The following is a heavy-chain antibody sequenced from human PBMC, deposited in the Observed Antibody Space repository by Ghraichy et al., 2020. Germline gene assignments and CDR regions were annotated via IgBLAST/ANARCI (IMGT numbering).Heavy chain of an antibody. V-gene: IGHV3-23*01. Sequence: GESLNISCAASGFTFRSYAMNWVRQAPGKGLEWVSGIGGSGGSTYYADSVKGRFTISRDNSKNTLYLQMNSLRAEDTAVYYCASSHCSSTSCSGGMAVWGQGTTVTVSS. CDR3: ASSHCSSTSCSGGMAV. D-gene: IGHD2-2*01. CDR1: GFTFRSYA. CDR2: IGGSGGST. J-gene: IGHJ6*02.